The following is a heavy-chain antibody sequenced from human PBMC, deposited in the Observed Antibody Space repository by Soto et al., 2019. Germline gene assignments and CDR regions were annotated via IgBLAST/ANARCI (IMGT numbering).Heavy chain of an antibody. CDR1: GYTFTSYA. CDR2: INAGNGNT. Sequence: QVQLVQSGAEVKKPGASVKVSCKASGYTFTSYAMHWVRQAPGQRLEWMGWINAGNGNTKYSQKVQGRVTITRDTSASTADRELSSLRAEDTAVYYCARVESGVWSGNPRHKPLDYWGQGPLVTVSS. D-gene: IGHD3-3*01. V-gene: IGHV1-3*01. CDR3: ARVESGVWSGNPRHKPLDY. J-gene: IGHJ4*02.